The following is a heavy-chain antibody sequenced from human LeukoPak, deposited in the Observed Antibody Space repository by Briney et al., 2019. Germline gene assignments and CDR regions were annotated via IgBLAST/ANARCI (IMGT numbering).Heavy chain of an antibody. Sequence: PSETLSLTCTVSGGSISSYYWSWIRPPPGKGRGWIGYIYYSRNTNYNPSLRSRVPISVDTSKHQFSLKLSSVTAADTAVYYCASARFGGDFDYWGQGTLVTVSS. CDR1: GGSISSYY. V-gene: IGHV4-59*01. J-gene: IGHJ4*02. CDR2: IYYSRNT. CDR3: ASARFGGDFDY. D-gene: IGHD3-16*01.